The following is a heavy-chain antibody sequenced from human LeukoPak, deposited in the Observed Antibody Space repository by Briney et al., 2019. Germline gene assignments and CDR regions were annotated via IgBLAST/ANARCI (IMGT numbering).Heavy chain of an antibody. D-gene: IGHD2-2*01. CDR2: IYYSGST. CDR1: GGSISSYY. V-gene: IGHV4-59*01. J-gene: IGHJ6*03. CDR3: ARDIVVVPAAHYMDV. Sequence: SETLSLTCTVSGGSISSYYWSRIRQPPGKGLEWIGYIYYSGSTNYNPSLKSRVTISVDTSKNQFSLKLSSVTAADTAVYYCARDIVVVPAAHYMDVWGKGTTVTVSS.